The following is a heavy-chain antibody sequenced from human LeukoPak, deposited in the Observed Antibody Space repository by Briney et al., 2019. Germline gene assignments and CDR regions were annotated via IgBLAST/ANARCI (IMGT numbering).Heavy chain of an antibody. Sequence: GGSLRLSCAAYGLILSTYRMKWVRQARGKGREWVSSISSSSTDIYYADSVKGRFTISRDNAKNSLYLQMNGLRAEDTAVYCCARGRGYIYGNLGYWGQGTLVTVSS. D-gene: IGHD5-18*01. J-gene: IGHJ4*02. CDR2: ISSSSTDI. V-gene: IGHV3-21*01. CDR1: GLILSTYR. CDR3: ARGRGYIYGNLGY.